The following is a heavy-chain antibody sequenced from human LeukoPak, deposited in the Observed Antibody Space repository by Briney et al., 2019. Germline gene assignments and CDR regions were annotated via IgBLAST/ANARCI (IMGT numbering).Heavy chain of an antibody. D-gene: IGHD2-15*01. Sequence: SVKVSCKASGGTFSSYAISWVRQAPGQGLEWMGRIIPIFGIANYAQKFQGRVTITADKSTSTAYMELSSLRSEDTAVYYCARDPIVVVVAAYYYYGMDVWGQGTTVTVSS. CDR2: IIPIFGIA. J-gene: IGHJ6*02. V-gene: IGHV1-69*04. CDR3: ARDPIVVVVAAYYYYGMDV. CDR1: GGTFSSYA.